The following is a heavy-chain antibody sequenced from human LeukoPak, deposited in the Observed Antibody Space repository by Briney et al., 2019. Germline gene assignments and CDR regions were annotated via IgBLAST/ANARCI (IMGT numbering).Heavy chain of an antibody. D-gene: IGHD2-2*01. CDR2: MNPNSGNT. CDR1: GYTFTSYD. Sequence: ASVKVSCKASGYTFTSYDIHWVRQATGQGLEWMGWMNPNSGNTGYAQKFQGRVTMTRNTSMSTAYMELSSLRSKDTAVYYCARGGVGYCSSSSCYSADAFDIWGLGTMVSVSS. J-gene: IGHJ3*02. V-gene: IGHV1-8*01. CDR3: ARGGVGYCSSSSCYSADAFDI.